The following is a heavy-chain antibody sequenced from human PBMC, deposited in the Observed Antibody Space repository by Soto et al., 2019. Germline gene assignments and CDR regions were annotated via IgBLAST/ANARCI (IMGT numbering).Heavy chain of an antibody. J-gene: IGHJ4*02. V-gene: IGHV3-23*01. D-gene: IGHD1-1*01. CDR1: GFTFSRHA. CDR2: ISGSST. CDR3: AKRATGTYFDY. Sequence: GGSLRLSCTASGFTFSRHAMTWVRQAPGKGLEWVSAISGSSTYYADSVKGRFTISRDNSKNTLYLQMNSLRAEDTAVYYCAKRATGTYFDYWGQGTLVTVSS.